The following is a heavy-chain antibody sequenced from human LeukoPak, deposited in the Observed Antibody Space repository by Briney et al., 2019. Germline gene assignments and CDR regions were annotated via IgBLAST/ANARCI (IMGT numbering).Heavy chain of an antibody. CDR1: GFTFDDYA. Sequence: GGSLRLSCAASGFTFDDYAMHWVRQAPGKGLEWVSGISWNSGSIGYADSVKGRFTISRDNAKNSLYLQMNSLRAEDTAVYYCARGIVPAAFDYWGQGTLVTVSS. J-gene: IGHJ4*02. V-gene: IGHV3-9*01. D-gene: IGHD2-2*01. CDR2: ISWNSGSI. CDR3: ARGIVPAAFDY.